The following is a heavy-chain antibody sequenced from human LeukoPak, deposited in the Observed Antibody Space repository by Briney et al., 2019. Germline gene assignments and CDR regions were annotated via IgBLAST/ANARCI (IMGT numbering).Heavy chain of an antibody. Sequence: SETLSLTCTVSGGSISSSSYYWGWIRQPPGKGLEWIGSIYYSGSTYYNPSLKSRVTISVDTSKNQFSLKLSSVTAADTAVYYCARGITPRDSGCYWGFDYWGQGTLVTVSS. V-gene: IGHV4-39*01. J-gene: IGHJ4*02. CDR1: GGSISSSSYY. CDR3: ARGITPRDSGCYWGFDY. D-gene: IGHD1-26*01. CDR2: IYYSGST.